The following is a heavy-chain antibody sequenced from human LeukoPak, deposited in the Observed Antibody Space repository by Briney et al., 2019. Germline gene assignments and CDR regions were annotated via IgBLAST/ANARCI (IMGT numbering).Heavy chain of an antibody. V-gene: IGHV4-61*02. D-gene: IGHD3-22*01. J-gene: IGHJ5*02. CDR1: GDSISSGSYY. Sequence: SETLSLTCIVSGDSISSGSYYWTWIRQPAGKGLEWTGRIYTSESTNYNPSLKSRVTVSADTSKNQFSLKLSSVTATDTAVYYCARGDYYDSNTVWFDPWGQGTLVTVSS. CDR2: IYTSEST. CDR3: ARGDYYDSNTVWFDP.